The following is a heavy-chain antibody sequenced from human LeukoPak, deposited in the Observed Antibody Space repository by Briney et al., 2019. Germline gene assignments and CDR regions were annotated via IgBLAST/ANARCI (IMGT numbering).Heavy chain of an antibody. CDR3: AKGGIVVAPGY. CDR1: GFTFSSYA. J-gene: IGHJ4*02. Sequence: GGSLRLSCAASGFTFSSYAMSWVRQAPGKGLEWVSGINGRGGSTYYADSVKGRFTISRDNSKNTLYLQMDSLRAEDTAVYYCAKGGIVVAPGYWGQGTLVTVSS. CDR2: INGRGGST. V-gene: IGHV3-23*01. D-gene: IGHD3-22*01.